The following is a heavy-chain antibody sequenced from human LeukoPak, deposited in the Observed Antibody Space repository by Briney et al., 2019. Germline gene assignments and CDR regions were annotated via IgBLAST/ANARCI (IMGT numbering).Heavy chain of an antibody. CDR2: IYYSGST. D-gene: IGHD2-15*01. Sequence: SETLSLTCTVSGGSISSGGYYWSWIRQHPGKGLEWIGYIYYSGSTYYNPSLKSRVTISVDTSKNQFSLKLSSVTAADTAVYYCARDPSPRLGYCSGGSCYGAFDIWGQGTMVTVSS. J-gene: IGHJ3*02. V-gene: IGHV4-31*03. CDR3: ARDPSPRLGYCSGGSCYGAFDI. CDR1: GGSISSGGYY.